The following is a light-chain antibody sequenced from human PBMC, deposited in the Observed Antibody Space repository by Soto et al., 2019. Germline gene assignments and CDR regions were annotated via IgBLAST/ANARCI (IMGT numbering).Light chain of an antibody. Sequence: DIQMTQSPSSLSASVGDRVTITCRASQSISSYLNWYQQKPGKAPKLLIYAASSLQSGVPSRFSGSGSGTDFTLTISSLQPEDFATYYCQQSYSTPVTFGPGTKLDIQ. CDR2: AAS. J-gene: IGKJ3*01. CDR3: QQSYSTPVT. V-gene: IGKV1-39*01. CDR1: QSISSY.